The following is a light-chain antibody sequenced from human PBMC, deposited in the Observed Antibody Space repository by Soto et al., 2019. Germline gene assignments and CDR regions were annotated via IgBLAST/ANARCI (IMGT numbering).Light chain of an antibody. CDR2: GAS. J-gene: IGKJ2*01. Sequence: EIVLTQSPGTLSLFPGDRATLSCRASQNIRSNYVAWYRQSPGQAPRLLIYGASVRATGIPDRFSGSGSGTDFHLTISRLEPEDFAVYYCQQYARSPETFGQGTKLEI. V-gene: IGKV3-20*01. CDR1: QNIRSNY. CDR3: QQYARSPET.